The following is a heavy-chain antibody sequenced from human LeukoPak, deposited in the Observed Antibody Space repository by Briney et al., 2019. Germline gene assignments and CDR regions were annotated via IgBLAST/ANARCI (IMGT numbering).Heavy chain of an antibody. CDR3: ARDVAEGFDI. CDR2: VRDSGST. J-gene: IGHJ3*02. Sequence: SETLSLTCTVSGGSISSYYWSWIRQPPGKGLEWIGYVRDSGSTDYNPSLKSRVTISVDSSKNHFFLKLTSVTAADTAVYYCARDVAEGFDIWGQGTMVTVSS. D-gene: IGHD2-15*01. V-gene: IGHV4-59*01. CDR1: GGSISSYY.